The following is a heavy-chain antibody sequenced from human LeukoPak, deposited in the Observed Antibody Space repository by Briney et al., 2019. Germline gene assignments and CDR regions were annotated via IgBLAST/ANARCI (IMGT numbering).Heavy chain of an antibody. J-gene: IGHJ3*02. CDR1: GDSIRSSSYY. CDR3: ARIMADQNAFDM. V-gene: IGHV4-39*01. CDR2: TYYSGTT. Sequence: SKTLSLTCTVSGDSIRSSSYYWAWIRQPPGKGLEWIGTTYYSGTTSYNSSLKSRVTISVDTSKNQVSLKVSSVTAADTAMFYCARIMADQNAFDMWGQGTMVTVSS. D-gene: IGHD2-8*01.